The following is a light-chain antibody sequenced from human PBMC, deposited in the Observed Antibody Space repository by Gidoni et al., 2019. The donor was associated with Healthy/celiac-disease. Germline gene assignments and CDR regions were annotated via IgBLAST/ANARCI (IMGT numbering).Light chain of an antibody. J-gene: IGKJ1*01. CDR3: QQYGSSPWT. CDR2: GAS. Sequence: IVLTQSPGTLSLSPGERATLSCRASQSVSSSYLAWYQQKPGQAPRLLIYGASSRATGIPDRFSGSGSGTDFTLTISRLEPEDFAVYYCQQYGSSPWTFAPRDQGGNQT. V-gene: IGKV3-20*01. CDR1: QSVSSSY.